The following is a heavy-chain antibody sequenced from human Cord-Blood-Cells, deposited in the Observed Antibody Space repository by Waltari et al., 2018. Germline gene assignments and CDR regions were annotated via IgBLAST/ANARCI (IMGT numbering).Heavy chain of an antibody. CDR2: VDPEDGET. CDR3: AHQASGGSGSYDYGMDV. Sequence: EVQLVQSGAEVKKPGATVKISCKVSRYTFTDSYMHWVHQAPGKGLGWMGLVDPEDGETIYAEKFQGRVTITADTSTDTAYMELSSLRSEDTAVYYCAHQASGGSGSYDYGMDVWGQGTTVTVSS. D-gene: IGHD3-10*01. V-gene: IGHV1-69-2*01. J-gene: IGHJ6*02. CDR1: RYTFTDSY.